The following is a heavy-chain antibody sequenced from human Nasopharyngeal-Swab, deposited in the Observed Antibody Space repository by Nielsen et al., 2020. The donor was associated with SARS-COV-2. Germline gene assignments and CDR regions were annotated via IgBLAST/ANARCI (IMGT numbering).Heavy chain of an antibody. V-gene: IGHV4-61*02. CDR3: ARVVAVAGTRRYFDY. D-gene: IGHD6-19*01. CDR2: LYTSGTT. Sequence: RQAPGKGLEWIGRLYTSGTTNYNPSLKSRVTISVDTSKDQFSLKLSSVTAADTAVYYCARVVAVAGTRRYFDYWGQGTLVTVSS. J-gene: IGHJ4*02.